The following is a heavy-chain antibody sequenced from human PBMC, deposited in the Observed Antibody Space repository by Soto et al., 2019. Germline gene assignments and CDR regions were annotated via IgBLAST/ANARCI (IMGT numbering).Heavy chain of an antibody. CDR2: VSGSGLST. CDR1: GFTFSNDA. V-gene: IGHV3-23*01. Sequence: GGSLRLSCAASGFTFSNDAMAWVRQAPGKGLEWVSAVSGSGLSTYYADSVKGRFTISRDNAKNTVSLQMNSLRAEDTAIYYCAKIAVAALDVFDIWGQGTMVTVSS. CDR3: AKIAVAALDVFDI. D-gene: IGHD6-19*01. J-gene: IGHJ3*02.